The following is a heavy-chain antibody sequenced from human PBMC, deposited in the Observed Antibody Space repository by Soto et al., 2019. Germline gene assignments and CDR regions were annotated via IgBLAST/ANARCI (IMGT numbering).Heavy chain of an antibody. D-gene: IGHD2-2*02. Sequence: SETMSVTNTVSGGTISSYYWSWIRQNPGKGLEWIGYIYYSGSTNYNPSLKSRVTISVDTSKNQFSLKLSSVTAADTAVYYCARDSYCISTSCYNNGMDVWGQGTTVTVSS. V-gene: IGHV4-59*12. J-gene: IGHJ6*02. CDR1: GGTISSYY. CDR3: ARDSYCISTSCYNNGMDV. CDR2: IYYSGST.